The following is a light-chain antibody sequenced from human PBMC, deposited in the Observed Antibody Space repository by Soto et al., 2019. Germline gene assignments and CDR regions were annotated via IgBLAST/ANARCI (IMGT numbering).Light chain of an antibody. Sequence: EIVLTQSPATLSLSPGERATLSCRASQSVSSSLAWYQQKPGQAPRLLIFDASNRATGIPARFSGSGSGTDFTLTISSLEPEDFAVYSCQQRSNWSYTFGQGTKLEIK. CDR2: DAS. CDR3: QQRSNWSYT. V-gene: IGKV3-11*01. CDR1: QSVSSS. J-gene: IGKJ2*01.